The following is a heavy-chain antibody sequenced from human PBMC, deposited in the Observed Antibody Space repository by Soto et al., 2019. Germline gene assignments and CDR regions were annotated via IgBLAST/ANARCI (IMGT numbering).Heavy chain of an antibody. CDR2: IIPIFGTA. J-gene: IGHJ4*02. CDR1: GGTFSSYA. CDR3: ARVSCTNGVCYRFSFDY. V-gene: IGHV1-69*13. D-gene: IGHD2-8*01. Sequence: SVKVSCKASGGTFSSYAISWVRQAPGQGLEWMGGIIPIFGTANYAQKFQGRVTITADESTSTAYMELSSLRSEDTAVYYCARVSCTNGVCYRFSFDYWGQGTPVTVSS.